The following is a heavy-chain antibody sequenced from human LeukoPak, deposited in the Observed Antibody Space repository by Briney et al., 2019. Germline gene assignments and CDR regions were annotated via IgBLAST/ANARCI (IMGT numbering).Heavy chain of an antibody. CDR1: GFTFNSYA. J-gene: IGHJ3*01. CDR3: AREPGRGNTGRNAFDV. D-gene: IGHD4-23*01. V-gene: IGHV3-30*04. Sequence: GRSLRLSCAASGFTFNSYAMNWVRQAPGKGLEWVALISYDASNKYYADSVKGRFTISRDNSKNTLFLQMNSLRGEDTAVYYCAREPGRGNTGRNAFDVWGQGTMVTVSS. CDR2: ISYDASNK.